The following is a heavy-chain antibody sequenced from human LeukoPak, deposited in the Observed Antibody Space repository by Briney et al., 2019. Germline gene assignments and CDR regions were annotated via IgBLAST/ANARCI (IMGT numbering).Heavy chain of an antibody. D-gene: IGHD2-2*01. CDR2: ISYDGSNK. Sequence: GGSLRLSCAASGFTFSSYGMHWVRQAPGRGLEWVAVISYDGSNKYYADSVKGRFTISRDNSKNTLYQQMNSLRAEDTAVYYCAKGDLSTDYWGQGTLVTVSS. J-gene: IGHJ4*02. V-gene: IGHV3-30*18. CDR1: GFTFSSYG. CDR3: AKGDLSTDY.